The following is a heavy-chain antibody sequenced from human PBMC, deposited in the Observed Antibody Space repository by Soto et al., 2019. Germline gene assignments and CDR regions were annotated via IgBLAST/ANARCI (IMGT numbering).Heavy chain of an antibody. CDR3: ARVPRTVCSGGSCYSVGRDY. CDR1: GFTFSSYS. Sequence: GGSLRLSCAASGFTFSSYSMNWVRQAPGKGLEWVSYISSSSSTIYYADSVKGRFTISRDNAKNSLYLQMNSLRAEDTAVYYCARVPRTVCSGGSCYSVGRDYWGQGTLVTVSS. J-gene: IGHJ4*02. D-gene: IGHD2-15*01. V-gene: IGHV3-48*01. CDR2: ISSSSSTI.